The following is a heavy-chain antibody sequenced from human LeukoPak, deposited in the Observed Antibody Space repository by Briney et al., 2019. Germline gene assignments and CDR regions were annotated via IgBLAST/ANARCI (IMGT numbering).Heavy chain of an antibody. Sequence: GASVKVSCKASGGTFSSYAISWVRQAPGQGLEWMGGIIPIFSTANYAQKFQGRVTITADESTSTAYMELSSVRSEDRAVYYCASYYRHDYYDSSGSSAFWGQGTLVTVSS. J-gene: IGHJ4*02. CDR1: GGTFSSYA. CDR2: IIPIFSTA. CDR3: ASYYRHDYYDSSGSSAF. V-gene: IGHV1-69*13. D-gene: IGHD3-22*01.